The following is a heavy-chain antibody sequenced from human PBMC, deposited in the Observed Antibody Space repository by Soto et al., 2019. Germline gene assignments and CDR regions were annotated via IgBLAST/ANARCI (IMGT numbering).Heavy chain of an antibody. CDR2: IDHSSSAV. V-gene: IGHV3-48*04. Sequence: EVQLVESGGGLVQPGGSLRLSCAASGFRFSSYSMNWVRQAPGKGPEWVSDIDHSSSAVRYVDSVEGRFTISRENAKDSLSLQMNSLRVEDTAMYYCAVGIAVARGYFDLWGRGTLVTVSS. D-gene: IGHD6-19*01. CDR3: AVGIAVARGYFDL. CDR1: GFRFSSYS. J-gene: IGHJ2*01.